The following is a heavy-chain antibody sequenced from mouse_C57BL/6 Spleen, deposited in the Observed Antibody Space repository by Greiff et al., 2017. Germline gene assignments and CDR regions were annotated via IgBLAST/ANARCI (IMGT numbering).Heavy chain of an antibody. Sequence: EVKVEESGGGLVQPGGSMKLSCVASGFTFSNYWMNWVRQSPEKGLEWVAQIRLKSDNYATHYAESVKGRFTISRDDSKSSVYLQMNNLRAEDTGIYYCTDYDYHYYAMDYWGQGTSVTVSS. CDR2: IRLKSDNYAT. CDR3: TDYDYHYYAMDY. J-gene: IGHJ4*01. CDR1: GFTFSNYW. V-gene: IGHV6-3*01. D-gene: IGHD2-4*01.